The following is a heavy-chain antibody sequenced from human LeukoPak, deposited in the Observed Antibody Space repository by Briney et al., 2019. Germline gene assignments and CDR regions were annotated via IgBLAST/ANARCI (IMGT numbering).Heavy chain of an antibody. CDR3: AREVFELWLDTNWFDP. J-gene: IGHJ5*02. Sequence: GASVKVSCKASGYTFTGYYMHWVRQAPGQGLEWMGWINPNSGDTNYSQKFQGRVTMTRNTSISTAYMELSRLRSDDAAVYYCAREVFELWLDTNWFDPWGQGTLVTVSS. V-gene: IGHV1-2*02. CDR1: GYTFTGYY. CDR2: INPNSGDT. D-gene: IGHD6-19*01.